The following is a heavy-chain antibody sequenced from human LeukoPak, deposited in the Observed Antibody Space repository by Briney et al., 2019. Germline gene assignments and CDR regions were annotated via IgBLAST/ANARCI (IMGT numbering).Heavy chain of an antibody. CDR1: GGSISSYY. D-gene: IGHD5-18*01. Sequence: SETLSLTCTGSGGSISSYYWSWIRQPPGKGLEWIGYIYYSGSTNYNPSLKSRVTISVDTSKNQFSLKLSSVTAADTAVYYCARYIQPQYYFDYWGQGTLVTVSS. CDR3: ARYIQPQYYFDY. J-gene: IGHJ4*02. V-gene: IGHV4-59*01. CDR2: IYYSGST.